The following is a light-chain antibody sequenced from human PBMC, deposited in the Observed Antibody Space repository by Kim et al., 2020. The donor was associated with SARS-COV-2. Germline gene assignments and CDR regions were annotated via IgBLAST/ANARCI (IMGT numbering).Light chain of an antibody. J-gene: IGLJ3*02. CDR2: EIS. Sequence: GQTLHISCTRTSGDAEKYKFVSWYQPHPGKAPNLIIYEISTRPSGISARFSGSKSGKTASLTITGLQAEDEANYYCCSYAGSDDLVFGGGNQLTVL. V-gene: IGLV2-23*02. CDR1: SGDAEKYKF. CDR3: CSYAGSDDLV.